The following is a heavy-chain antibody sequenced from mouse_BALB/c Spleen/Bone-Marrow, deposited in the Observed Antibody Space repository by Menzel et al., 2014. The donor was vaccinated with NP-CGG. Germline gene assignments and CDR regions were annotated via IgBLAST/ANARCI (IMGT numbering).Heavy chain of an antibody. V-gene: IGHV7-3*02. D-gene: IGHD2-10*02. CDR1: GFTFTDYY. CDR3: ARDKYGSFDY. CDR2: IRNKANGYTT. J-gene: IGHJ2*01. Sequence: EVQGVESGGGLVQPGGSLRFSCANSGFTFTDYYMSWVRQPPGKALEWLGFIRNKANGYTTEYSASVKGRFTISRDNSQSILYLQMNTLRAEDSATYYCARDKYGSFDYWGQGTTLTVSS.